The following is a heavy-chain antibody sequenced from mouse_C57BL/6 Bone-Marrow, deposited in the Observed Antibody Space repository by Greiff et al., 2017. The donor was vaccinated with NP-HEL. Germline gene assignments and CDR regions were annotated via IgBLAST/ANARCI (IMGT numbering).Heavy chain of an antibody. V-gene: IGHV5-17*01. D-gene: IGHD1-1*01. CDR1: GFTFSDYG. CDR2: ISSGSSTI. CDR3: AREYGSSHWYFDV. J-gene: IGHJ1*03. Sequence: EVQRVESGGGLVKPGGSLKLSCAASGFTFSDYGMHWVRQAPEKGLEWVAYISSGSSTIYYADTVKGRFTISRDNAKNTLFLQMNSLRSEDTAMYYCAREYGSSHWYFDVWGTGTTVTVSS.